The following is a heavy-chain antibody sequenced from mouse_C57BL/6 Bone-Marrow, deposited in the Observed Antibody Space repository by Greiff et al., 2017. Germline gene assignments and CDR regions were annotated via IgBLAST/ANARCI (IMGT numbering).Heavy chain of an antibody. V-gene: IGHV6-6*01. D-gene: IGHD2-5*01. CDR1: GFTFSDAW. Sequence: DVQLVESGGGLVQPGGSMKLSCAASGFTFSDAWMDWVRQSPEKGLEWVAEIRNKANNHATYYAESVKGRFTISRDDSKSSVYLQMNSLRAEDTGIYYCTRVYYSNFYYAMDYWGQGTSVTVSS. CDR3: TRVYYSNFYYAMDY. J-gene: IGHJ4*01. CDR2: IRNKANNHAT.